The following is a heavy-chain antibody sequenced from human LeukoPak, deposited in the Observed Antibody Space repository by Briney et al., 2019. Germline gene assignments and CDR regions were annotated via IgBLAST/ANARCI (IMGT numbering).Heavy chain of an antibody. V-gene: IGHV3-23*01. CDR3: ATDVLYSSGWYEWY. CDR1: GFTFSSYA. J-gene: IGHJ4*02. D-gene: IGHD6-19*01. CDR2: ISGSGGST. Sequence: GGSLRPSCAASGFTFSSYAMSWVRQAPGKGLEWVSAISGSGGSTYYADSVKGRFTISRDNSKNTLYLQMNSLRAEDTAVYYCATDVLYSSGWYEWYWGQGTLVTVSS.